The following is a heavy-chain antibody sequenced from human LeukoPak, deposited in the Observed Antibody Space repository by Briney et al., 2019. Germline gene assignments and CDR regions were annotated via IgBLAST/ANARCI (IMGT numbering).Heavy chain of an antibody. CDR2: IKSKTDGGTT. CDR1: GFTFSNAW. CDR3: TTDRIAYYDSSGYRPLSDAFDI. D-gene: IGHD3-22*01. J-gene: IGHJ3*02. Sequence: GGSVRLSCAASGFTFSNAWMSWVRQAPGKGLEWVGRIKSKTDGGTTDYAAPVKGRFTISRDDSKNTLYLQMNSLKTEDTAVYYCTTDRIAYYDSSGYRPLSDAFDIWGQGAMVTVSS. V-gene: IGHV3-15*01.